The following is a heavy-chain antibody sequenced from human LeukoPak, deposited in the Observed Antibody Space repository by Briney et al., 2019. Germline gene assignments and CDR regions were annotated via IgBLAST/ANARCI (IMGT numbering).Heavy chain of an antibody. CDR2: ISSSSSYI. CDR3: ARGIAAAGPDY. D-gene: IGHD6-13*01. Sequence: GGSLRLSCAASGFTFSSYSMNWVRQAPGKGLEWVSSISSSSSYIYYADSVKGRFTISRDNAKNSLYLQMNSLRAEDTAVYYCARGIAAAGPDYWGQGTLVTVSS. J-gene: IGHJ4*02. V-gene: IGHV3-21*01. CDR1: GFTFSSYS.